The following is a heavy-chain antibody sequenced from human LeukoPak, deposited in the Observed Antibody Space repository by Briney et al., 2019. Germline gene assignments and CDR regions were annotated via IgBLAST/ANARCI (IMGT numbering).Heavy chain of an antibody. D-gene: IGHD3-3*01. CDR3: ARDGGTTYDFYDY. J-gene: IGHJ4*02. CDR1: GGSISSYY. CDR2: IYYSGST. V-gene: IGHV4-59*01. Sequence: KTSETLSLTCTVSGGSISSYYWSWIRQPPGKGLEWIGYIYYSGSTNYNPSLKSRVTISVDTSKNQFSLKLSSVTAADTAVYYCARDGGTTYDFYDYWGQGTLVTVSS.